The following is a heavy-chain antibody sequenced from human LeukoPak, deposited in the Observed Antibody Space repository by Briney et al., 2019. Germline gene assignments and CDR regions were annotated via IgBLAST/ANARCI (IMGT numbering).Heavy chain of an antibody. CDR3: ARDGMAVAVGYFDL. V-gene: IGHV3-69-1*01. CDR2: IGRSNNI. CDR1: GFSFGDYN. J-gene: IGHJ2*01. D-gene: IGHD6-19*01. Sequence: GGSLRLSCSASGFSFGDYNMIWFRQAPGKGLEWVSFIGRSNNIDYADSVKGRFTISRDNAKASLYLQMNSLRAEDTAVYYCARDGMAVAVGYFDLWGRGTLVTVSS.